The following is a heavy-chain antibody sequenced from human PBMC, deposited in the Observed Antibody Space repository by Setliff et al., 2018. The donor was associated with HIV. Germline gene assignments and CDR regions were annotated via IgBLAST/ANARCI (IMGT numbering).Heavy chain of an antibody. D-gene: IGHD2-15*01. V-gene: IGHV4-38-2*02. CDR3: ARLLGRTVVVINAGFDY. CDR2: IYHVGRA. Sequence: SETLSLTCTISNYSISSGHYWGRIRQSPGKGLEWIGNIYHVGRAFYSPSLESRVSISVDTSKNQFSLRLTSVTAADTAVYYCARLLGRTVVVINAGFDYWGQGTLVTVSS. J-gene: IGHJ4*02. CDR1: NYSISSGHY.